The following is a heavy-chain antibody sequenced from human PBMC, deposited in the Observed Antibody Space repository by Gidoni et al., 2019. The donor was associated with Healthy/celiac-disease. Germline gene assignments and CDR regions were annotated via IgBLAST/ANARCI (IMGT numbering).Heavy chain of an antibody. V-gene: IGHV4-61*02. CDR1: GGSISSGSYY. J-gene: IGHJ4*02. CDR2: IYTSGST. Sequence: QVQLQESGPGLVKPSQTLSLTCTVSGGSISSGSYYWSWIRQPAGKGLEWIGRIYTSGSTNYNPSLKSRVTISVDTSKNQFSLKLSSVTAADTAVYYCARDGGGSSGYQKGFGYWGQGTLVTVSS. CDR3: ARDGGGSSGYQKGFGY. D-gene: IGHD3-22*01.